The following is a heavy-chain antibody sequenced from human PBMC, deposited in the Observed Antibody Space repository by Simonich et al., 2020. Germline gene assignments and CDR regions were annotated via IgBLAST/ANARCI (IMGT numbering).Heavy chain of an antibody. V-gene: IGHV3-13*01. D-gene: IGHD1-26*01. J-gene: IGHJ5*02. CDR2: IGTAGET. Sequence: EVQLVESGGGLVQPGGSLRLSCAASGFTFSSYDRHWVRQAKVKGLEWGTAIGTAGETYYPGSVKGRFTISRENAKNPLYLQMNSLRAGDTAVYYCARGGYSGSYNWFDPWGQGTLVTVSS. CDR1: GFTFSSYD. CDR3: ARGGYSGSYNWFDP.